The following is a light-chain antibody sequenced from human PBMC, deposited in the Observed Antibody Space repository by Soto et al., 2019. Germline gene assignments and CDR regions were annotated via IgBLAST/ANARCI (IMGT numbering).Light chain of an antibody. CDR3: QQFMSYPLT. V-gene: IGKV1-13*02. Sequence: AIQLTQSPSSLSASVGDRVIITCRASQDVSNRMNWYHQTPGKPPKLLVSNVSNLEGEVPSRISGSRFGTDFTLTISSLQPEDFGTYHCQQFMSYPLTFGQGTRLDIK. CDR2: NVS. J-gene: IGKJ5*01. CDR1: QDVSNR.